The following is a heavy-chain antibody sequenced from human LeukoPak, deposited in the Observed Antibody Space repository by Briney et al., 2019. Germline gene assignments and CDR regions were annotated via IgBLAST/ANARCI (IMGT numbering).Heavy chain of an antibody. J-gene: IGHJ5*02. V-gene: IGHV1-8*02. D-gene: IGHD6-19*01. CDR3: ARGRSKWLPNP. CDR2: INPNSGNT. Sequence: ASVKVSCKASGYTFTGYYMHWVRQAPGQGLEWMGWINPNSGNTGYAQKFQGRVTMTRNTSISTAYMELSSLRSEDTAVYYCARGRSKWLPNPWGQGTLVTVSS. CDR1: GYTFTGYY.